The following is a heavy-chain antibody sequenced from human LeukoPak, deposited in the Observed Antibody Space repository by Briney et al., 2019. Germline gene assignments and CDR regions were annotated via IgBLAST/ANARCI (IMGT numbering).Heavy chain of an antibody. V-gene: IGHV3-21*01. D-gene: IGHD3-3*01. CDR2: FSTSGYYI. CDR1: GFILSNFD. Sequence: GGSLRLSCAASGFILSNFDMNWVRQAPGKGLGWVSYFSTSGYYIHYADSVKGRFTISRDDAKNSLYLQLDSLTVEDTAVYFCARGNYDFAYDPWGQGTLVTVSS. J-gene: IGHJ5*02. CDR3: ARGNYDFAYDP.